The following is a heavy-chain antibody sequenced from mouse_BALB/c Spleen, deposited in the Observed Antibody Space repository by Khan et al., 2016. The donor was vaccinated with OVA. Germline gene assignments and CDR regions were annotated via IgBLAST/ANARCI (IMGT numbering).Heavy chain of an antibody. CDR1: GYSITSDYA. J-gene: IGHJ4*01. Sequence: EVQLVESGPGLVKPSQSLSLTCTVTGYSITSDYAWNWIRQFPGNKLEWMGYISYSGSTTYNPSLKSRISITRDPSKDQVFLQLKSVTSEDTATYYCASELGRYYALDYWGQGTSVTVSS. V-gene: IGHV3-2*02. CDR3: ASELGRYYALDY. CDR2: ISYSGST. D-gene: IGHD4-1*01.